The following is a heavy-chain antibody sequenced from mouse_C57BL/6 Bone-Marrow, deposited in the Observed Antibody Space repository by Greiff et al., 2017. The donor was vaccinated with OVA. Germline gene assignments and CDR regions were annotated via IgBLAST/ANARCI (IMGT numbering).Heavy chain of an antibody. J-gene: IGHJ1*03. Sequence: VQLQQSGPELVKPGASVKISCKASGYSFTDYNMNWVKQSHGKSLEWIGVINPNYGTTSYNQKFKGKATLTVDQSSSTAYMQRNSLTSEDSAVYYCAVYYGSSCRYFDVWGRGTTVTVSS. CDR3: AVYYGSSCRYFDV. CDR2: INPNYGTT. V-gene: IGHV1-39*01. D-gene: IGHD1-1*01. CDR1: GYSFTDYN.